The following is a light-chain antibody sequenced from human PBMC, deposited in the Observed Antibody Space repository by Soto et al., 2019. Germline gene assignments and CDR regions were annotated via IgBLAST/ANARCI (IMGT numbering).Light chain of an antibody. CDR1: RNLLHSNGYYY. CDR3: AQGLATPFT. V-gene: IGKV2-28*01. Sequence: VLTQSPLSLPVTPGEPASISCRSSRNLLHSNGYYYLDWYLQKPGQSPQPLIYLGSNRASGVPDRFSGSGSGTDFTLTISRVEAEDVGVYFCAQGLATPFTFGGGTKVEIK. CDR2: LGS. J-gene: IGKJ4*01.